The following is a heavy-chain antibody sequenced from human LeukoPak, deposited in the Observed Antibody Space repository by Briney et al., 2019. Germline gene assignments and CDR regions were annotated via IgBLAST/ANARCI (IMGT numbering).Heavy chain of an antibody. CDR2: IIPIFGTA. V-gene: IGHV1-69*13. D-gene: IGHD4-23*01. CDR1: GGTFSSYA. CDR3: AIGQYHSTDYGGFLDAFDI. J-gene: IGHJ3*02. Sequence: ASVKVSCKASGGTFSSYAISWVRQAPGQGLEWMGGIIPIFGTANYAQKFQGRVTITADESTSTACMELSSLRSEDTAVYYCAIGQYHSTDYGGFLDAFDIWGQGTMVTVSS.